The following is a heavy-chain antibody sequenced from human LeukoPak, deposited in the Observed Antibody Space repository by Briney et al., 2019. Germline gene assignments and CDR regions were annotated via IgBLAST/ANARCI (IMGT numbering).Heavy chain of an antibody. V-gene: IGHV4-59*08. Sequence: SETLSLTCTVSGGSISSYYWSWIRQPPGKGLEWIGFIYYRGSANYNPSLKSRVTISVDTSKNQFSLKLSSVTAADTAVYYCARHRGYCSSTSCYGHYYYMDVWGKGTTVTVSS. D-gene: IGHD2-2*01. CDR1: GGSISSYY. J-gene: IGHJ6*03. CDR2: IYYRGSA. CDR3: ARHRGYCSSTSCYGHYYYMDV.